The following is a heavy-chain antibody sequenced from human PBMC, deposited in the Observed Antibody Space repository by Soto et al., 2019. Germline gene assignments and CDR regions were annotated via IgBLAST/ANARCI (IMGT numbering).Heavy chain of an antibody. V-gene: IGHV3-49*04. Sequence: GSLRPSGTASGFTFGDYAMNWVRQAPGKGLGWVGFIRGKPNGGATDYAASLKGRFTISRDDSRSVAYLQMNSLKTEDTDVYYCTRDFQGQYYYGMDVWGQGTKVTVSS. CDR2: IRGKPNGGAT. CDR3: TRDFQGQYYYGMDV. CDR1: GFTFGDYA. J-gene: IGHJ6*02.